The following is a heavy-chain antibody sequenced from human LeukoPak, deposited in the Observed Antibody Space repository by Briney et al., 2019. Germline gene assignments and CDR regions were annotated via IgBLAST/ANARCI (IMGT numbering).Heavy chain of an antibody. CDR3: ATDRRYYDSSVYFRRIWALGTMGY. V-gene: IGHV1-46*01. D-gene: IGHD3-22*01. J-gene: IGHJ4*02. CDR1: GYTFTSYY. CDR2: INPSGGST. Sequence: ASVKVSCKASGYTFTSYYIHWVRQAPGQGLEWMGLINPSGGSTNYAQKFQGRVTMTEDTSTDTVHMELSSLTSEDTAVYYCATDRRYYDSSVYFRRIWALGTMGYWGQGTLVTVSS.